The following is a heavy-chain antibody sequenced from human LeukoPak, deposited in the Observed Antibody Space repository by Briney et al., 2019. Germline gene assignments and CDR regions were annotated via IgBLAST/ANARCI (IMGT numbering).Heavy chain of an antibody. D-gene: IGHD6-13*01. CDR1: GFTFSSYA. CDR3: ARVKEQQLEYNWFDP. J-gene: IGHJ5*02. V-gene: IGHV3-30*01. CDR2: LSYDGSNK. Sequence: GRSLRLSCAASGFTFSSYAMHWVRQAPGKGLEWVAVLSYDGSNKYYADSVKGRFTISRDNSKNTLYLQMNSLRAEDTAVYYCARVKEQQLEYNWFDPWGQGTLVTVSS.